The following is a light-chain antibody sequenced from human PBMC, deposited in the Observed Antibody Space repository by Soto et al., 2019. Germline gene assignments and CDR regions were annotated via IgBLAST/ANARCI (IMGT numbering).Light chain of an antibody. V-gene: IGKV3-15*01. Sequence: EIVMTQSPATLSVSPGERATLSCRASQSVSSNLAWYQQKPGQAPRLLIYGASTRATVIPARFSGSGSGTEFTLTISSLQPEDVAVYYCQQYSYWPLTFGGGTKVEIK. CDR3: QQYSYWPLT. CDR2: GAS. J-gene: IGKJ4*01. CDR1: QSVSSN.